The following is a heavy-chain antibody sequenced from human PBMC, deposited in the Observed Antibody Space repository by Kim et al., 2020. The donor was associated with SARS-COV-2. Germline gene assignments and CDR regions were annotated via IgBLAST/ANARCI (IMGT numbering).Heavy chain of an antibody. CDR1: GGSISSSSYY. CDR2: IYYSGST. Sequence: SETLSLTCTVSGGSISSSSYYWGWIRQPPGKGLEWIGSIYYSGSTYYNPSLKSRVTISVDTSKNQFSLKLSSVTAADTAVYYCARHLKGADYAFDYWGQGTLVTVSS. D-gene: IGHD4-17*01. V-gene: IGHV4-39*01. CDR3: ARHLKGADYAFDY. J-gene: IGHJ4*02.